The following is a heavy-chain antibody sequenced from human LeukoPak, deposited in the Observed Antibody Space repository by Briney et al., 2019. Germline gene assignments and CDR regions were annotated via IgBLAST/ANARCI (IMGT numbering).Heavy chain of an antibody. CDR3: AKELRYFGDDAFDI. Sequence: GGSLRLSCAASGFTFSTYAMSWVRQAPGKGLEWVSTISGSGGGTYFADSVKGRFTISRDNSKNTLYLQMNSLRAEDTAVYYCAKELRYFGDDAFDIWGQGTMVTVSS. CDR2: ISGSGGGT. J-gene: IGHJ3*02. V-gene: IGHV3-23*01. CDR1: GFTFSTYA. D-gene: IGHD3-9*01.